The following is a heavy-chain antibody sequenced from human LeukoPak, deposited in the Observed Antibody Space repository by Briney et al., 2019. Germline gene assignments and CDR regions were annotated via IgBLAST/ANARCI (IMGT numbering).Heavy chain of an antibody. CDR1: GFTFRSYT. J-gene: IGHJ4*02. D-gene: IGHD3/OR15-3a*01. Sequence: KTGGSLRLSCAASGFTFRSYTMSWVRQAPGKGLEWVSVISGSGDSTYYADSVKGRFTISRDNSKTTLYLQMNSLRAEDTAVYYCAKDRSSVSDFWTGYYPDYWGQGSLVTVSS. CDR3: AKDRSSVSDFWTGYYPDY. CDR2: ISGSGDST. V-gene: IGHV3-23*01.